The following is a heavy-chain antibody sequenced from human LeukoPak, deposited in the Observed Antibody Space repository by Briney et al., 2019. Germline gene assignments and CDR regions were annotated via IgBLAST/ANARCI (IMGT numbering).Heavy chain of an antibody. CDR2: NYPGESDT. J-gene: IGHJ3*02. CDR1: GYSFTSYW. V-gene: IGHV5-51*01. D-gene: IGHD3-10*01. CDR3: ARAGITMVRGVYDAFDI. Sequence: GESLKISCKGSGYSFTSYWIGWVRQLPGKGLEWMGINYPGESDTRYSPSFQGQVTISADKSISTAYLQWSSLKASDTAMYYCARAGITMVRGVYDAFDIWGQGTMVTVSS.